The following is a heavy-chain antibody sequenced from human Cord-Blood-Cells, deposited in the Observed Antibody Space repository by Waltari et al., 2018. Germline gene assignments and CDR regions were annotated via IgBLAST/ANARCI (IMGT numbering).Heavy chain of an antibody. CDR2: IYHSGGT. Sequence: QVQLQESGPGLVKPSETLSLTCTVSGYSISSGYYWGWIRQPPGKGLEWIGSIYHSGGTYNNPPVRGRVTISVDTSKNQFSLKLSSVTAADTAVYYCARINYDFWSGYYTVGAFDYWGQGTLVTVSS. V-gene: IGHV4-38-2*02. CDR1: GYSISSGYY. D-gene: IGHD3-3*01. J-gene: IGHJ4*02. CDR3: ARINYDFWSGYYTVGAFDY.